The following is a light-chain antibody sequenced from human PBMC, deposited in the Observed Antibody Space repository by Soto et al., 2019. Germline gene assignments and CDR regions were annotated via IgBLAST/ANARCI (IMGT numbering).Light chain of an antibody. J-gene: IGKJ4*01. CDR2: GVS. Sequence: EIVMTQSPATLSVSPGERATLSCRASQSVTNNWLAWYQQKPGQAPRLLIYGVSTRATGIPARFSGSGSGADFTLTISSLQSENFAVYYCQQYCSGPLTFGGGTKVEI. CDR3: QQYCSGPLT. V-gene: IGKV3-15*01. CDR1: QSVTNN.